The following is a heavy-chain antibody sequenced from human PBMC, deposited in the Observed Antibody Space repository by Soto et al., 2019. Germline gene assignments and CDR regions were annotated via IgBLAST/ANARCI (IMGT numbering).Heavy chain of an antibody. D-gene: IGHD5-18*01. V-gene: IGHV3-23*01. CDR2: ISGSGGST. CDR1: GFTFSSYA. J-gene: IGHJ4*02. Sequence: EVQLLESGGGLVQPGGSLRLSCAASGFTFSSYAMSWVRQAPGKGLEWVSAISGSGGSTYYADSVKGRFTISRDNSKNTLYLQMNSLRAEDTAVYYCATCGYSYCASLDYWGQGTLVTVSS. CDR3: ATCGYSYCASLDY.